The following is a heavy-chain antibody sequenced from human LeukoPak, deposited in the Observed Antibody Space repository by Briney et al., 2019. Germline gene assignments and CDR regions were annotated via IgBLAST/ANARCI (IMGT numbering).Heavy chain of an antibody. D-gene: IGHD3-22*01. CDR1: GFTFDDYA. CDR3: AKDKGISISDYYDSSGYLQD. V-gene: IGHV3-9*01. Sequence: GGSLRLSCAASGFTFDDYAMHWVRQAPGKGLEWVSGISWNSGSIGYADSVKGRFTISRDNAKNSLYLQMNSLRAEDTALYYCAKDKGISISDYYDSSGYLQDWGQGTLVTVSS. J-gene: IGHJ4*02. CDR2: ISWNSGSI.